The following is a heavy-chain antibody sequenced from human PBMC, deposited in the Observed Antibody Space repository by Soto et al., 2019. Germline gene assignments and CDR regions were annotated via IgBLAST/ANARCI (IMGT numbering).Heavy chain of an antibody. CDR3: ARVAQYTYESGLDY. V-gene: IGHV3-30-3*01. CDR1: GFSFSYYD. D-gene: IGHD5-18*01. CDR2: ISYDGSNK. Sequence: QVQLVESGGGVVQPGRSLRLSCAASGFSFSYYDLHWVRQAPGKGLEWVAIISYDGSNKYYADSVKGRFSISRDNSKNTLYLQMNSLRAEDTAVYYCARVAQYTYESGLDYWGQGTLVTVSS. J-gene: IGHJ4*02.